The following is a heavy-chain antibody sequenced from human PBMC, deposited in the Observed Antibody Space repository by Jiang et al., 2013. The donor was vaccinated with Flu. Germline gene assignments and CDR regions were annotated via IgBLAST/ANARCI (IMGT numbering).Heavy chain of an antibody. CDR1: GYTFTGYY. CDR2: INPNSGGT. V-gene: IGHV1-2*06. CDR3: AREAWDDYGDYFFDY. D-gene: IGHD4-17*01. J-gene: IGHJ4*02. Sequence: SGYTFTGYYMHWVRQAPGQGLEWMGRINPNSGGTNYAQKFQGRVTMTRDTSISTAYMELSRLRSDDTAVYYCAREAWDDYGDYFFDYWGQGTLVTVSS.